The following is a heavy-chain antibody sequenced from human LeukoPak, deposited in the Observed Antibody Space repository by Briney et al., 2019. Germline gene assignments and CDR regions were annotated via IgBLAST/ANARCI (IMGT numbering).Heavy chain of an antibody. CDR3: ARAVLSSSAATYDY. CDR1: GYTFTSYG. V-gene: IGHV1-2*02. Sequence: ASVKVSCKASGYTFTSYGISWVRQAPGQGLEWMGWINPNSGGTNYAQKFQGRVTMTRDTSISTAYMELSRLRSDDTAVYYCARAVLSSSAATYDYWGQGTLVTVSS. J-gene: IGHJ4*02. D-gene: IGHD6-6*01. CDR2: INPNSGGT.